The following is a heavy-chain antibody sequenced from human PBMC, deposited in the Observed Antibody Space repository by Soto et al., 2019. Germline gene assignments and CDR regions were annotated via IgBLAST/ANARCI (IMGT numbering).Heavy chain of an antibody. CDR1: GDSISSSNW. J-gene: IGHJ3*02. CDR2: IDYSGSA. V-gene: IGHV4-28*03. D-gene: IGHD2-2*01. CDR3: ARGDYAKAFDI. Sequence: QVQLQESGPGLVKPSDTLSLICAGSGDSISSSNWWGWIRQPPGKGLEWIGNIDYSGSAYYNPSLKSRVTMSVDTSKNQFSLKLTSVTAVDTAVYYCARGDYAKAFDIWGQGTTLTLSS.